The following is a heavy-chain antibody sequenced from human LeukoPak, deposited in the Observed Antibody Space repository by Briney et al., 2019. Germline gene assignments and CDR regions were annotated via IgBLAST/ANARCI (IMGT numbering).Heavy chain of an antibody. Sequence: SETLSLTCIVSGGYITYYYWNWIRQPPGKGLEWIGYIDHSGHTHYNPPLKSRVTKSVDTPKNLFFLDLRAVAAADTARYYCARLLPDREGYSHTSFDYWGQGTLVTVSS. CDR3: ARLLPDREGYSHTSFDY. D-gene: IGHD5-24*01. CDR2: IDHSGHT. CDR1: GGYITYYY. J-gene: IGHJ4*02. V-gene: IGHV4-59*08.